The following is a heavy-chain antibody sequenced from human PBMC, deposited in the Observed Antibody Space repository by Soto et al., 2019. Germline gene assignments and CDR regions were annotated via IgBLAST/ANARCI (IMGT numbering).Heavy chain of an antibody. Sequence: EVQLVESGGGLVQPGGSLRLSCAASGFTFSLYSMSWVRQAPGKGLEWVSYISRSSTVIHYADSVKGRLTISRDDATNSMHLQMNSLRDGVTAVYYCARAVTWGLAVWGQGTTVSISS. V-gene: IGHV3-48*02. J-gene: IGHJ6*02. CDR1: GFTFSLYS. D-gene: IGHD3-10*01. CDR3: ARAVTWGLAV. CDR2: ISRSSTVI.